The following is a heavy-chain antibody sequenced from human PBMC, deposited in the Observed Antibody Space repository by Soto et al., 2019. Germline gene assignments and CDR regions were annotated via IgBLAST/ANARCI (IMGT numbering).Heavy chain of an antibody. CDR3: ARVQATGNIDY. J-gene: IGHJ4*02. Sequence: SETRSSTCTGSVGSISSCYLSWIRQPPGKGLEWIGYIYYSGSTNYNPSLKSRVTISVDTSKNQFSLKLSSVTAADTAVYYCARVQATGNIDYWGQGTLVTVSS. V-gene: IGHV4-59*01. CDR1: VGSISSCY. CDR2: IYYSGST. D-gene: IGHD3-10*01.